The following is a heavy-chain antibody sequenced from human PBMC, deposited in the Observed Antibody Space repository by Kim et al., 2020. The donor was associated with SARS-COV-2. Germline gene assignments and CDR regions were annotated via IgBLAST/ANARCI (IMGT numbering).Heavy chain of an antibody. CDR1: GGTFSSYA. V-gene: IGHV1-69*13. J-gene: IGHJ4*02. CDR3: ASLISGYCSGGSCYERIDY. Sequence: SVKVSCKASGGTFSSYAISWVRQAPGQGLEWMGGIIPIFGTANYAQKFQGRVTITADESTSTAYMELSSLRSEDTAVYYCASLISGYCSGGSCYERIDYWGQGTLVTVSS. CDR2: IIPIFGTA. D-gene: IGHD2-15*01.